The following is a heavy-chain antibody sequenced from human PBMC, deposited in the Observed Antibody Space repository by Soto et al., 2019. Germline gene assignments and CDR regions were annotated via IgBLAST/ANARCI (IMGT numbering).Heavy chain of an antibody. CDR1: GFTVSNNY. CDR3: ARDPPGIAASGGGG. Sequence: GGSLRLSCAASGFTVSNNYMRWVRQAPGKGLEWVSLIYSGGSTHYADSVKGRFTISRDNSKNTLYLQMNSLRVEDTAVYYCARDPPGIAASGGGGWGQGTLVTVSS. J-gene: IGHJ4*02. D-gene: IGHD6-13*01. V-gene: IGHV3-53*01. CDR2: IYSGGST.